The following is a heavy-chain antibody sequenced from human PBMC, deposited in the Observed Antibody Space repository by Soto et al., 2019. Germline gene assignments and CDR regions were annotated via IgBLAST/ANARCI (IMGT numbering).Heavy chain of an antibody. V-gene: IGHV4-59*01. J-gene: IGHJ5*02. CDR2: VSSTGST. CDR3: ARAAPVLLWFGELWNWLDP. D-gene: IGHD3-10*01. Sequence: SETLSLTCTVSGASITQYYWNWIRQSPGKGLEWIVSVSSTGSTVYNPSLTSRVTVSLDTSKNQFSLTLSSVTAADTAVYHCARAAPVLLWFGELWNWLDPRGQGTLVTVSS. CDR1: GASITQYY.